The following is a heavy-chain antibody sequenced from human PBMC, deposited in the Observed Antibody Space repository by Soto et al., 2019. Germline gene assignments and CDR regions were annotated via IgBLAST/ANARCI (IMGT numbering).Heavy chain of an antibody. V-gene: IGHV1-46*03. CDR2: INPSGGST. J-gene: IGHJ4*02. CDR1: GYTFTSYY. CDR3: ARALSPYDSSSSSNY. D-gene: IGHD6-6*01. Sequence: ASMKVSCKASGYTFTSYYMHWVRQAPGQGLEWMGIINPSGGSTSYAQKFQGRVTMTRDTSTSTVYMELSSLRSEDTAVYYCARALSPYDSSSSSNYWGQGTLVTVSS.